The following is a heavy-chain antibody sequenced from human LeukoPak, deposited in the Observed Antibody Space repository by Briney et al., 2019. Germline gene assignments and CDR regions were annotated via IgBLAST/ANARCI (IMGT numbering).Heavy chain of an antibody. J-gene: IGHJ2*01. CDR2: ISSSSSYI. D-gene: IGHD3-22*01. CDR3: ARRRYYDSSGYREWYFDL. V-gene: IGHV3-21*01. Sequence: GGSLRLSCAASGFTFSSYAMTWVRQAPGKGLEWVSSISSSSSYIYYADSVKGRFTISRDNAKNALYLQMNSLRAEDTAVYYCARRRYYDSSGYREWYFDLWGRGTLVTVSS. CDR1: GFTFSSYA.